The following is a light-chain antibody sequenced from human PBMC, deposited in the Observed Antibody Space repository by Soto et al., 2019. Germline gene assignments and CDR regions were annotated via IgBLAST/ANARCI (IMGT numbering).Light chain of an antibody. Sequence: QSVLTQPPSVSAAPGQTVTISCSGGSSNIENNYVSWYQHFPGTAPKLLIYEDNNRPSGIPARFSGSKSGTSATLGITGLQTGDEADYYCVTWDGNLSAGVFGGGTQVTVL. J-gene: IGLJ2*01. CDR1: SSNIENNY. V-gene: IGLV1-51*02. CDR2: EDN. CDR3: VTWDGNLSAGV.